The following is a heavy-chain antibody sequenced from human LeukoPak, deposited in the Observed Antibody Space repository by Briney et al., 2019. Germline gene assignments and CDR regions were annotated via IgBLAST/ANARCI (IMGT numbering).Heavy chain of an antibody. J-gene: IGHJ4*02. D-gene: IGHD3-22*01. CDR2: TSGSGGST. Sequence: GGSLRLSCAGSGFTFSSYATSWVRQAPGKGLEWVSATSGSGGSTFYADSVKGRFTISRDNSKNTLYLQMSSLRAEDTAVYCCARGYDSSGYYTEFGYWGQGTLVTVSS. CDR3: ARGYDSSGYYTEFGY. CDR1: GFTFSSYA. V-gene: IGHV3-23*01.